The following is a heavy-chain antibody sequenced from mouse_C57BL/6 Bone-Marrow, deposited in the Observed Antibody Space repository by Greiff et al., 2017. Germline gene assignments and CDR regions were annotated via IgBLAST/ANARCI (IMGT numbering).Heavy chain of an antibody. CDR1: GYTFTDYY. J-gene: IGHJ2*01. CDR3: ARSDGSRDY. V-gene: IGHV1-76*01. Sequence: QVQLQQSGAELVRPGASVKLSCKASGYTFTDYYINWVEQRPGQGLEWIARIYPGSGNTYYTEKFKGKATLTAEKSSSTAYMQLSSLTSEDSAVYVCARSDGSRDYWGQGTTLAVSA. CDR2: IYPGSGNT. D-gene: IGHD1-1*01.